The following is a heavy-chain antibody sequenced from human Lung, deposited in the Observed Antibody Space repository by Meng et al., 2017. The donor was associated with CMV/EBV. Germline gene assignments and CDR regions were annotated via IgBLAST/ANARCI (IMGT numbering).Heavy chain of an antibody. CDR3: AKAFSASWYREYYDY. Sequence: GESLKISCAASEFTFSNYAMSWVRQAPGRGLEWVSAITASGGSTYYTDSVKGRFTVSRDNSKNTLYLQMNNLRAEDTAVFYCAKAFSASWYREYYDYWGQG. CDR1: EFTFSNYA. J-gene: IGHJ4*02. CDR2: ITASGGST. V-gene: IGHV3-23*01. D-gene: IGHD6-13*01.